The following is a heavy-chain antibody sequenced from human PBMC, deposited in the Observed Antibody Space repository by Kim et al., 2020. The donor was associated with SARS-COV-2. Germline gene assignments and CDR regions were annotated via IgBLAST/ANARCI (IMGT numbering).Heavy chain of an antibody. D-gene: IGHD3-22*01. Sequence: SETLSLTCTVSSGSISNYYWSWIRQSPGKGLEWLGHIYYSVSTNYNPSLKSRVTISLDTSKNQFSLKLSSVTAADTAVYYCARNRLGLFAFEIWGQGTVVTVSS. CDR3: ARNRLGLFAFEI. CDR1: SGSISNYY. V-gene: IGHV4-59*13. CDR2: IYYSVST. J-gene: IGHJ3*02.